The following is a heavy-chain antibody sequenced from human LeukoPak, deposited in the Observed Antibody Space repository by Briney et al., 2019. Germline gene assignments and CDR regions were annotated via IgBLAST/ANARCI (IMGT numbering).Heavy chain of an antibody. J-gene: IGHJ4*02. CDR1: GFTFSSYA. Sequence: PGESLRLSCAASGFTFSSYAMGWVRQAPGKGLEWVSAISGSGGSTYYADSVKGRFTISRDNSKNTLYLQMNSLRDEDTAVYYCAKGVAGLDYWGQGTLVTVSS. D-gene: IGHD6-19*01. CDR3: AKGVAGLDY. V-gene: IGHV3-23*01. CDR2: ISGSGGST.